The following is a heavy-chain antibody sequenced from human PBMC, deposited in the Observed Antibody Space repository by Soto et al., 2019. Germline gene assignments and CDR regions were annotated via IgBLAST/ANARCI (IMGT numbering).Heavy chain of an antibody. CDR2: IIPIFGTA. D-gene: IGHD6-13*01. J-gene: IGHJ4*02. Sequence: GASVKVSCKASGGNFSSYAISWVRQAPGQGLEWMGGIIPIFGTANYAQKFQGRVTITADKSTSTAYMELSSLRSEDTAVYYCARAVDSSSWYRGWGQGTLVTVSS. V-gene: IGHV1-69*06. CDR3: ARAVDSSSWYRG. CDR1: GGNFSSYA.